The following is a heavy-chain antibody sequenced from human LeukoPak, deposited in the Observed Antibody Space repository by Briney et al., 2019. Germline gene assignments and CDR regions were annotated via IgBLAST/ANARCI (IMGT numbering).Heavy chain of an antibody. CDR3: GTPSVPA. Sequence: GGSLRLSCAASGFSFSRYWMHWVRQAPGKGLEWVANIKPDGSDKGYVDSVKGRFTISRDNAKNSLSLQMNSLRADDTAVYYCGTPSVPAWGQGTLVTVSS. CDR1: GFSFSRYW. CDR2: IKPDGSDK. J-gene: IGHJ5*02. V-gene: IGHV3-7*01.